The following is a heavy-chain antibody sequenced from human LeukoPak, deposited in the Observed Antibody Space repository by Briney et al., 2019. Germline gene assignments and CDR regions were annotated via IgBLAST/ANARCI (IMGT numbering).Heavy chain of an antibody. CDR1: GFTVSSNY. CDR2: IHSGGST. CDR3: VGATGFGY. V-gene: IGHV3-66*01. D-gene: IGHD4-17*01. Sequence: PGGSLRLSCAVSGFTVSSNYMSWVRQAPGKGLEWVSVIHSGGSTYHADSVKGRLTISRDNSKNTVYLQMNSLRAEDTAVYYCVGATGFGYWGQGTLVTVSS. J-gene: IGHJ4*02.